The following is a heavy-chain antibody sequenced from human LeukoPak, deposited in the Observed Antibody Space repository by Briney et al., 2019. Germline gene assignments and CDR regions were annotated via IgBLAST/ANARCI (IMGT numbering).Heavy chain of an antibody. V-gene: IGHV3-11*04. Sequence: GGSLRLSCAASGFTFTDYCMSWIRQAPGKGLEWVSYISNSGSTTNYADSVKGRFTISRDNAKNSLYLQMNSLRAEDTAVYYCARVGSIAAAGTVDYWGQGTLVTVSS. CDR2: ISNSGSTT. CDR3: ARVGSIAAAGTVDY. D-gene: IGHD6-13*01. CDR1: GFTFTDYC. J-gene: IGHJ4*02.